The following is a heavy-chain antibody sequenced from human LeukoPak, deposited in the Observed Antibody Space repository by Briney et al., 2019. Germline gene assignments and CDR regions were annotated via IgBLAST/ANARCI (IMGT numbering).Heavy chain of an antibody. J-gene: IGHJ4*02. CDR3: ARAYSYVIDY. D-gene: IGHD5-18*01. V-gene: IGHV4-59*01. CDR2: IYYSGST. Sequence: PSETPSLTCTVSGGSISSYYWSWIRQPPGKGLEWIGYIYYSGSTNYNPSLKSRVTISVDTSKNQFSLKLSSVTAADTAVYYCARAYSYVIDYWGQGTLVTVSS. CDR1: GGSISSYY.